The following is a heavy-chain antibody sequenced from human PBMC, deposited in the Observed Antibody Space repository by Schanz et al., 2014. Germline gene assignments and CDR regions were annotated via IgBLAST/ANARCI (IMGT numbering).Heavy chain of an antibody. V-gene: IGHV3-7*01. D-gene: IGHD3-3*01. CDR2: IKEDGSVK. J-gene: IGHJ4*02. Sequence: EVQLLESGGGLVQPGGSLRLSCAASGFTFGDYAMTWVRQAPGKGLEWVANIKEDGSVKDYVDSVKGRFTISRDNAKNSVFLQMNSLRAEDTAVYYCVRDSFFAFDYWGQGTLVTVSS. CDR3: VRDSFFAFDY. CDR1: GFTFGDYA.